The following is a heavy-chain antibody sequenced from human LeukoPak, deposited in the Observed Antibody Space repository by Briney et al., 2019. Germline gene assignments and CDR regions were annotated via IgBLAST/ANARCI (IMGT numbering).Heavy chain of an antibody. J-gene: IGHJ4*02. CDR1: GFTFSSYA. D-gene: IGHD5-18*01. Sequence: PGGSLRLSCAASGFTFSSYAMRWVRQAPGKGLEWVAVISYDGSNKYYADSVKGRFTISRDNSKNTLYLQMNSLRTEDTAVYYCARSMRIQLLWVFDYWGQGTLVTVSS. V-gene: IGHV3-30-3*01. CDR3: ARSMRIQLLWVFDY. CDR2: ISYDGSNK.